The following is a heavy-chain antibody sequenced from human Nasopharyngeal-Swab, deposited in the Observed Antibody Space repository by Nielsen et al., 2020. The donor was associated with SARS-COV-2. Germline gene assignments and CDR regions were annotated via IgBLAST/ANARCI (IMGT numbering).Heavy chain of an antibody. CDR3: ARSEWISLFSPGRRGMDV. Sequence: GSLRLSCTVSGGSISSYYWSWIRQPPGKGLEWIGYIYYSGSTNYNPSLKSRVTISVDTSKNQFSLKLSSVTAADTAVYYCARSEWISLFSPGRRGMDVWGQGTTVTVSS. CDR1: GGSISSYY. J-gene: IGHJ6*02. CDR2: IYYSGST. D-gene: IGHD3-3*01. V-gene: IGHV4-59*13.